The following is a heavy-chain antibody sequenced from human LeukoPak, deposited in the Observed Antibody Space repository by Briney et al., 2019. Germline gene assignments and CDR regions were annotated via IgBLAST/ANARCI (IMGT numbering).Heavy chain of an antibody. CDR1: GFTFSSYA. CDR2: ISGSGGST. Sequence: PGGSLRLSCAASGFTFSSYAMSWVRQAPGKGLEWVSGISGSGGSTYYADSVKGRFTITRDNSKNTLYLQMNSLRAEDTAVYYCARFIAAAGTDYWGQGTLVTVSS. D-gene: IGHD6-13*01. CDR3: ARFIAAAGTDY. J-gene: IGHJ4*02. V-gene: IGHV3-23*01.